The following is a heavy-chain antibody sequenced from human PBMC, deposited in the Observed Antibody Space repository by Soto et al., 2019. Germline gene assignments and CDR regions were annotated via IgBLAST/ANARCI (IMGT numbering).Heavy chain of an antibody. CDR2: ISYDGSET. CDR3: ARDSTDYYENSGYTSYLDF. V-gene: IGHV3-30*03. J-gene: IGHJ4*02. Sequence: QLVQSGGGMVQPGRSLRLSCRASGFNFRSDGMHWVLQTPGKGLELVSIISYDGSETYYTDSVRGRFTVSRDYSNNTLYLQLNSLRPEDTAVYYCARDSTDYYENSGYTSYLDFLGQGTVVTVSS. CDR1: GFNFRSDG. D-gene: IGHD3-22*01.